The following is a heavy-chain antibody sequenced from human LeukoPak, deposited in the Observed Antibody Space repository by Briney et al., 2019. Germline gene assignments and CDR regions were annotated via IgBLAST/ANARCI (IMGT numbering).Heavy chain of an antibody. Sequence: ASVKVSCKASGYTFTSYGISWVRQAPGQGLEWMGWISAYNGDTNYAQKLQGRVTMTTDTSTSTAYMELRSLRSDDTAVYYCARAAHYDSSGYYSDGVYWGQGTLVTVSS. V-gene: IGHV1-18*01. CDR3: ARAAHYDSSGYYSDGVY. J-gene: IGHJ4*02. CDR2: ISAYNGDT. CDR1: GYTFTSYG. D-gene: IGHD3-22*01.